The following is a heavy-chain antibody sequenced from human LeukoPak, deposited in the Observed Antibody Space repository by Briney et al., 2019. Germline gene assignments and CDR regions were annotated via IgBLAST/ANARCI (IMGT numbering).Heavy chain of an antibody. J-gene: IGHJ3*02. V-gene: IGHV4-59*01. CDR2: IYYSGST. CDR3: ARRDLRSDAFDI. Sequence: PSETLSLTCTVSGGSISSYYWSWIRQPPGKGLEWIGYIYYSGSTNYNPSLKSRVPISVDTSKNQFSLKLSSVTAADTAVYYCARRDLRSDAFDIWGQGTMVTVSS. CDR1: GGSISSYY. D-gene: IGHD5-24*01.